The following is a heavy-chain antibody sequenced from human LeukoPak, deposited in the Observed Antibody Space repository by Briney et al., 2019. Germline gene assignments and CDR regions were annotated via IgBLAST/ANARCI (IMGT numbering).Heavy chain of an antibody. V-gene: IGHV4-39*01. CDR1: GGSISSSSYY. CDR2: IYSSGTT. Sequence: PSETLSLTCTVSGGSISSSSYYWGWIRQTPGKGLECIGNIYSSGTTYYNPSLKSRVTISIDTSKSQFSLRLSSVTAADTAVYYCVQNIPGSIEHWGQGTLVTVSS. CDR3: VQNIPGSIEH. D-gene: IGHD1-20*01. J-gene: IGHJ1*01.